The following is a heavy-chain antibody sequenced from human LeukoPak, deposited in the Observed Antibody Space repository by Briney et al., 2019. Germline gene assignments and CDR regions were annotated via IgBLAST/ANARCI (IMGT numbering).Heavy chain of an antibody. D-gene: IGHD3-22*01. V-gene: IGHV4-30-4*08. CDR1: GGSIISGDYY. Sequence: SETLSLTCTVSGGSIISGDYYWSWIRQPPGKGLEWIGYIYYSGSTYYNPSLKSRVTISVDTSKNQFSLKLSSVTAADTAVYYCARGSNYYDSSGYYIPDFDYWGQGTLVTVSS. J-gene: IGHJ4*02. CDR3: ARGSNYYDSSGYYIPDFDY. CDR2: IYYSGST.